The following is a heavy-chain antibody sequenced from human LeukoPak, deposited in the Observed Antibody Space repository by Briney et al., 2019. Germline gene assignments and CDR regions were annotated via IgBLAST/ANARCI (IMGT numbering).Heavy chain of an antibody. CDR3: ARGRGVPASYYYYGMDV. CDR1: GGSFSGYY. D-gene: IGHD2-2*01. V-gene: IGHV4-34*01. CDR2: INHSGST. J-gene: IGHJ6*02. Sequence: SETLSLTCVVYGGSFSGYYWSWIRQPPGKGLEWIGEINHSGSTNYNPSLKSRVTISVDTSKNQFSLKLSSVTAADTAVYYCARGRGVPASYYYYGMDVWGQGTTVTVSS.